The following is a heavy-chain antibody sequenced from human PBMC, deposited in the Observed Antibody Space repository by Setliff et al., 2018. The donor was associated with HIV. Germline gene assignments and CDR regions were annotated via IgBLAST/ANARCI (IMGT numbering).Heavy chain of an antibody. CDR3: AAWGPRYSYAPYFFDP. Sequence: SETLSLTCAVYNGSFSGYYWTWIRQPPGKGLEWIGEINHSGSTNYSPSLKSRVTISVDASRNQFSLRLSSVTAADTAVYCCAAWGPRYSYAPYFFDPRGQGTLVTVSS. D-gene: IGHD5-18*01. CDR2: INHSGST. CDR1: NGSFSGYY. V-gene: IGHV4-34*01. J-gene: IGHJ5*02.